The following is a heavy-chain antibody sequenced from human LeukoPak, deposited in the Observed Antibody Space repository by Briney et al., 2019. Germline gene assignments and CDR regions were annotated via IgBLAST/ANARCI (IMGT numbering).Heavy chain of an antibody. J-gene: IGHJ4*02. CDR3: ARHLNSGTYPLDS. Sequence: SETLSLTCTVSGGSISGYYWGWIRQPPGKGLEYIGWIFYSGSTKYNPSLNSRITISVDTSKNQFSLRLSSVTAADTAVYFCARHLNSGTYPLDSWCQGTLVTVSS. CDR2: IFYSGST. V-gene: IGHV4-59*01. CDR1: GGSISGYY. D-gene: IGHD3-10*01.